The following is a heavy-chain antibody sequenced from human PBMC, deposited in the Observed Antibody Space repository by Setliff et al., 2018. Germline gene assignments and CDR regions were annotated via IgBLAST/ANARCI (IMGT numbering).Heavy chain of an antibody. D-gene: IGHD3-10*01. Sequence: ASVKVSCKDSGYTFTSYGISWVRQATGQGLEWMGWMNPNSGNTGYAQKFQGRVTMTRNTSISTAYMELSSLRSEDTAVYYCARAELLWFGGFDPWGQGTLVTVSS. J-gene: IGHJ5*02. CDR2: MNPNSGNT. V-gene: IGHV1-8*02. CDR3: ARAELLWFGGFDP. CDR1: GYTFTSYG.